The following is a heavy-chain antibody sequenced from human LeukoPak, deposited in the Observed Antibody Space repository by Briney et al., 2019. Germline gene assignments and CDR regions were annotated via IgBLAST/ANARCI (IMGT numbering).Heavy chain of an antibody. V-gene: IGHV3-21*06. J-gene: IGHJ4*02. CDR3: ATETNGRHYDY. D-gene: IGHD1-14*01. Sequence: GGSLRLSCTASGLAFSTSGFNWVRQAPGKGLEWVASIGPTGSDRYHADSIKGRFTISRDNANNFLYLQMNSLRAEDTAVYYCATETNGRHYDYWGQGTLLTVSS. CDR2: IGPTGSDR. CDR1: GLAFSTSG.